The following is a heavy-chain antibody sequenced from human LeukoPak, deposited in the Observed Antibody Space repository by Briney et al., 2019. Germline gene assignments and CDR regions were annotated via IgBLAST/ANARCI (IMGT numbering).Heavy chain of an antibody. J-gene: IGHJ4*02. CDR1: GYTCTSYG. CDR3: ARDSSGDKGFDY. D-gene: IGHD6-6*01. CDR2: ISAYNGNT. V-gene: IGHV1-18*01. Sequence: ASVKVSCQASGYTCTSYGISWVRQAPGQGHEWMGWISAYNGNTNYAQKLQGRVTMTTDTSTSTAYMELRSLRSDDTAVYYCARDSSGDKGFDYWGQGTLVTVSS.